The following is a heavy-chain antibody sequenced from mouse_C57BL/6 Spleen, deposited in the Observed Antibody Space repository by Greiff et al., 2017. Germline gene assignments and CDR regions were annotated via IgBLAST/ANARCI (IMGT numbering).Heavy chain of an antibody. CDR1: GFNIKDYY. D-gene: IGHD1-1*02. Sequence: VQLPPSGAELVKPGASVKLSCTASGFNIKDYYMHWLKQRTEQGLEWIGRIDPAGGETKYAPKVQGNATITADTSTNTAYLQLSSLTSEDTAVYYCALWSYAMDYWGQGTSVTVSS. J-gene: IGHJ4*01. CDR2: IDPAGGET. CDR3: ALWSYAMDY. V-gene: IGHV14-2*01.